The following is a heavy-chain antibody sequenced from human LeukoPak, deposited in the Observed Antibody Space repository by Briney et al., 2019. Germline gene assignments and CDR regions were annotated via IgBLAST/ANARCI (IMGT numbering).Heavy chain of an antibody. CDR2: ISYDGSNK. CDR3: AKTPIRWDYYYGMDV. CDR1: GFTFSSYG. J-gene: IGHJ6*02. Sequence: PGGSLRLSCAASGFTFSSYGMHWVRQAPGKGLEWVAVISYDGSNKYYADSVKGRFTISRDNSKNTLYLQMNSLRAEDTAVYYCAKTPIRWDYYYGMDVWGQGTTVTVSS. V-gene: IGHV3-30*18. D-gene: IGHD4-23*01.